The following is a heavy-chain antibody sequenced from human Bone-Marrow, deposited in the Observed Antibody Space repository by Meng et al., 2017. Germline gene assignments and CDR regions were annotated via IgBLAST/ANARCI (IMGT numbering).Heavy chain of an antibody. D-gene: IGHD5-18*01. CDR2: IYYFGDT. CDR3: ARHKGNSYGYLYFDY. Sequence: QLQLQESGPGLVKPSETLSLTCTVSGGSISDRSCYWGWIRQPPGKGLEWIGSIYYFGDTFYSPSLRSRVTISVDTSKNQFSLKLSSVTAADTAVFYCARHKGNSYGYLYFDYWGQGILVTVSS. J-gene: IGHJ4*02. CDR1: GGSISDRSCY. V-gene: IGHV4-39*01.